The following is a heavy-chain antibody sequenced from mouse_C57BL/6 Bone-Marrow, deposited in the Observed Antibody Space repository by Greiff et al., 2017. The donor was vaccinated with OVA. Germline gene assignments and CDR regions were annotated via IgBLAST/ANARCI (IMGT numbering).Heavy chain of an antibody. CDR3: ASATVAYWYFDF. CDR2: ISSGGSYT. V-gene: IGHV5-6*01. J-gene: IGHJ1*03. Sequence: VESGGDLVKPGGSLKLSCAASGFTFSSYGMSWVRQTPDKRLEWVATISSGGSYTYYPDSVKGRFTISRDNAKNTLYLQMSSLKSEDTAMYYCASATVAYWYFDFWGTGTTVTVSS. CDR1: GFTFSSYG. D-gene: IGHD1-1*01.